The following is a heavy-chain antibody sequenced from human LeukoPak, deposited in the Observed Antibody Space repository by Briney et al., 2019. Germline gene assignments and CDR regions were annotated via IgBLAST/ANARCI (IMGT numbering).Heavy chain of an antibody. Sequence: ASVKVSCKASGYTFTSYDINWVRQATGQGLEWMGWMNPNSGNTGYAQKFQGRVTMTRNTSISTAYVELSSLRSEDTAVYYCARADSSSWTSYYYYGMDVWGQGTTVTVSS. CDR3: ARADSSSWTSYYYYGMDV. J-gene: IGHJ6*02. V-gene: IGHV1-8*01. D-gene: IGHD6-13*01. CDR1: GYTFTSYD. CDR2: MNPNSGNT.